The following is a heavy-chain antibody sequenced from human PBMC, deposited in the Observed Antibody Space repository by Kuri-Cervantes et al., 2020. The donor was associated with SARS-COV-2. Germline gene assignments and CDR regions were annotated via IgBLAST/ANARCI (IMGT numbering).Heavy chain of an antibody. CDR2: IYHSGST. CDR3: ARLLPGPVDY. Sequence: SETLSLTCIVSGGSISSGGYYWSWIRQPPGKGLEWIGYIYHSGSTNYNPSLKSRVTISVDTSKNQFSLKLSSVTAADTAVYYCARLLPGPVDYWGQGTLVTVSS. CDR1: GGSISSGGYY. J-gene: IGHJ4*02. V-gene: IGHV4-30-2*01. D-gene: IGHD2-15*01.